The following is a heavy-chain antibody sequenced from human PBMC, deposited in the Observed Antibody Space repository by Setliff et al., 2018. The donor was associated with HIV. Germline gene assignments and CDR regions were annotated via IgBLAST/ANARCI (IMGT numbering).Heavy chain of an antibody. CDR1: GVSMRTHY. Sequence: PSETLSLTCNVSGVSMRTHYWSWVRQPPGKRLEWVGYILYSGNANYNPSFKNRDTVSLDEAKSQFSLNLKSVTSADTAVYSCAMEGRATLALFDHWGLGILVTVSS. CDR2: ILYSGNA. J-gene: IGHJ4*02. D-gene: IGHD2-8*01. CDR3: AMEGRATLALFDH. V-gene: IGHV4-59*11.